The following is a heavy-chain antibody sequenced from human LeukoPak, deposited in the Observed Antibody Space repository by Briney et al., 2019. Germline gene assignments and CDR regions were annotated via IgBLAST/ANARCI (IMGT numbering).Heavy chain of an antibody. Sequence: GGSLRLSCAASGFTLSSYWMSWVRQAPGKGLEWVANIKQDGSEKYYVDSVKGRFTISRDNAKNSLYLQMNSLRAEDTAVYYCARGAGPFDYWGQGTLVTVSS. CDR3: ARGAGPFDY. D-gene: IGHD6-19*01. CDR2: IKQDGSEK. V-gene: IGHV3-7*01. CDR1: GFTLSSYW. J-gene: IGHJ4*02.